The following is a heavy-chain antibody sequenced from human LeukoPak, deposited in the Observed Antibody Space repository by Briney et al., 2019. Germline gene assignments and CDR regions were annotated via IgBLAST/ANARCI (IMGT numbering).Heavy chain of an antibody. CDR3: AKDDTQQQLVHLFDY. J-gene: IGHJ4*02. D-gene: IGHD6-13*01. V-gene: IGHV3-23*01. CDR1: GFTFSSYG. Sequence: GGSLRLSCAASGFTFSSYGMSWVRQAPGKGLEWVSAISGSGGSTYYADSVKGRFTISRDNSRNTVYLQTNSLRAEDTAVYYCAKDDTQQQLVHLFDYWGQGTLVTVSS. CDR2: ISGSGGST.